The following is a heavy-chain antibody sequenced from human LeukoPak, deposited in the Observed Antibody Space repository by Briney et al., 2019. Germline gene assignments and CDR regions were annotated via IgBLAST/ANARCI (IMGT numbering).Heavy chain of an antibody. CDR3: ARDNYGSGSYSWSKRLDY. J-gene: IGHJ4*01. CDR1: GFTFSNYN. D-gene: IGHD3-10*01. Sequence: AGGSLRLSCAVAGFTFSNYNMNWVRQAAGKGLGWVSFISTSSSYIYNADSVKARITISSNNANNSMNPQKNSMRGEDTAVYYCARDNYGSGSYSWSKRLDYWGHGTLVTASS. CDR2: ISTSSSYI. V-gene: IGHV3-21*01.